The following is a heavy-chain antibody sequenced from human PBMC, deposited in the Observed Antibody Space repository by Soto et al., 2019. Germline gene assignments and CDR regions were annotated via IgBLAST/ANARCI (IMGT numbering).Heavy chain of an antibody. Sequence: EVQLVESGGGLVQPGRSLRLSCAASGFTFDNCGMHWVRQAPGKVLEWVAGISWDSSTIGYADSVKGQFIISRDDAKNSLYLQMESLRGEDTALYYCVQVRYPTMATPLDHWGQGTQVIVSS. J-gene: IGHJ4*02. CDR1: GFTFDNCG. CDR3: VQVRYPTMATPLDH. D-gene: IGHD2-15*01. CDR2: ISWDSSTI. V-gene: IGHV3-9*01.